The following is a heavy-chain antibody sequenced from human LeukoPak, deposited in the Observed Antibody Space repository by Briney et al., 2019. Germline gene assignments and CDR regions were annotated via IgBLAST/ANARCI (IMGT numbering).Heavy chain of an antibody. CDR3: ARSSGWYQGNYDY. D-gene: IGHD6-19*01. Sequence: SVKVSCKASGGTFSSYAISWVRQAPGRGLEWMGGIIPIFGTANYAQKFQGRVTITTDESTSTAYMELSSLRSEDTAVHYCARSSGWYQGNYDYWGQGTLVTVSS. CDR2: IIPIFGTA. J-gene: IGHJ4*02. V-gene: IGHV1-69*05. CDR1: GGTFSSYA.